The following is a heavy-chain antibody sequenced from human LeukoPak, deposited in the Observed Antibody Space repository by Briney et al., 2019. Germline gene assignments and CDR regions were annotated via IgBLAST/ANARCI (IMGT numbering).Heavy chain of an antibody. CDR1: GFTFSSYG. V-gene: IGHV3-33*06. Sequence: PGGSLRLSCAASGFTFSSYGMHWVRQAPGKGLEWVAVIWYDGSNKYYADSVKGRFTISRDNSKNTLYLQMNSLRAEDTAVYYCAKDLARGYTDVWGKGTTVTVSS. D-gene: IGHD3-10*01. CDR2: IWYDGSNK. J-gene: IGHJ6*03. CDR3: AKDLARGYTDV.